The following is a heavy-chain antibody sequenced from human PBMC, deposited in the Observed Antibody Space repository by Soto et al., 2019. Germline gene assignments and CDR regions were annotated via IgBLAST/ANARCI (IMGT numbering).Heavy chain of an antibody. CDR3: ARDYRYCSSTSCYGETCFPH. CDR2: ISAYNGNT. V-gene: IGHV1-18*01. J-gene: IGHJ1*01. CDR1: GYTFTSYG. Sequence: QVQLVQSGAEVKKPGASVKVSCKASGYTFTSYGITWVRQAPGQGLEWMGWISAYNGNTNYAQKLQGRVTMTTDTSTSTAYMELRSLRSDDTAVYYCARDYRYCSSTSCYGETCFPHWGQGTLVTVSS. D-gene: IGHD2-2*01.